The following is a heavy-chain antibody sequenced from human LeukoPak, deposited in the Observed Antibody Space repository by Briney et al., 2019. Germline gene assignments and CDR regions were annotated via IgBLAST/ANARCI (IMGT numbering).Heavy chain of an antibody. D-gene: IGHD3/OR15-3a*01. Sequence: GGSLRLSCAASGFTFSNYGIHWVRQAPGKGLEWVSAISGSGTGTYYADSVKGRFTISRDNSKNTLYLHMNSLRAEDTAVYYCAKVATWTYFDYWGQGTLVTVSS. CDR1: GFTFSNYG. J-gene: IGHJ4*02. CDR3: AKVATWTYFDY. V-gene: IGHV3-23*01. CDR2: ISGSGTGT.